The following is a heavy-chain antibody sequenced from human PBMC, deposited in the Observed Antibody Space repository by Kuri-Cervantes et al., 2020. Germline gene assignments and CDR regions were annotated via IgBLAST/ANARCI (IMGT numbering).Heavy chain of an antibody. D-gene: IGHD2-2*01. J-gene: IGHJ6*02. CDR2: IIPILGIA. CDR1: GGTFSSYT. CDR3: ARAIVVVPAALTQRGYYHYYYGMDV. V-gene: IGHV1-69*02. Sequence: SVKVSCKASGGTFSSYTISWVRQAPGQGLEWMGRIIPILGIANYAQKFQGRVTITADESTSTAYMELSSLRSEDTAVYYCARAIVVVPAALTQRGYYHYYYGMDVWGQGTTVTVSS.